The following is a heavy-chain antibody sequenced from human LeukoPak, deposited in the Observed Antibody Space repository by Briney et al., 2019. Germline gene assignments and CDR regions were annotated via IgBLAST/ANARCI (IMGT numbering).Heavy chain of an antibody. J-gene: IGHJ4*02. V-gene: IGHV3-15*01. Sequence: GRSLRLSCAASGFTLSNAWMSWVRQAPGKGVEWVGSIKSKTDGATTAYAAPVKGRFTISRDDSKSTLYLQMNSLKTEDTAVYYCTTDSSSWYNFDYWGQGTLVTVSS. CDR3: TTDSSSWYNFDY. CDR1: GFTLSNAW. CDR2: IKSKTDGATT. D-gene: IGHD6-13*01.